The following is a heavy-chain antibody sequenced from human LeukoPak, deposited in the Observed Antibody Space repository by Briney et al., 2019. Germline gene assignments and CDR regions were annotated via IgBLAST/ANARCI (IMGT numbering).Heavy chain of an antibody. J-gene: IGHJ5*02. CDR2: ISPGVGTT. CDR1: GYTFTSYY. Sequence: GASVKVSCKASGYTFTSYYIHWVRQAPGQGLEWMGIISPGVGTTTYAQKLQGRVTMTRDTSTSTVYMELRSLRSEDTAVYYCARIGDYGSGSEGFDPWGQGTLVTVSS. V-gene: IGHV1-46*04. D-gene: IGHD3-10*01. CDR3: ARIGDYGSGSEGFDP.